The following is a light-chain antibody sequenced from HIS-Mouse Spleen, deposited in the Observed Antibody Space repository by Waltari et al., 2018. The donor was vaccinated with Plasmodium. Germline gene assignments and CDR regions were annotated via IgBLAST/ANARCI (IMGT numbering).Light chain of an antibody. CDR3: QAWDSSTVV. Sequence: SYELTPPPSVSVYPGQTASITCSGDKLVDKYACWYQQKPGQSHVLVIYQESTRPSGIPERFSGSNSGNTATLTISGTQAMDEADYYCQAWDSSTVVFGGGTKLTVL. V-gene: IGLV3-1*01. J-gene: IGLJ2*01. CDR2: QES. CDR1: KLVDKY.